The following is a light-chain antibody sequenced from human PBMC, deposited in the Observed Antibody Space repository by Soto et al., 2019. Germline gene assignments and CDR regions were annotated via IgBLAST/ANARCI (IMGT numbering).Light chain of an antibody. J-gene: IGLJ2*01. CDR2: DVS. CDR3: SSYTSSSTLV. CDR1: SSDVGGYNY. V-gene: IGLV2-14*01. Sequence: QSALTQPSSVSGSPGQSITISCTGTSSDVGGYNYVSWYQQHPGKAPKLMIYDVSNRPSGVSNSFSGSKSGNTASLTSSGLQAEDEGDYYCSSYTSSSTLVFGGGTKLTVL.